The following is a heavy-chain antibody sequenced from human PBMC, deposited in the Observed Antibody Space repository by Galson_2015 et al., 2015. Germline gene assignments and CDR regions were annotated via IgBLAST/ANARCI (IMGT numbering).Heavy chain of an antibody. CDR1: GFTFGDYR. CDR3: GRVGGGGSDY. J-gene: IGHJ4*02. Sequence: SLRLSCAASGFTFGDYRMSWVRQAPGKGLEWVANIKHDGSEKYYVDSVKGRFTISRDNAQNSLYLQMNSLRAEDTAVYYCGRVGGGGSDYWGQGTLVTVSS. V-gene: IGHV3-7*04. D-gene: IGHD3-16*01. CDR2: IKHDGSEK.